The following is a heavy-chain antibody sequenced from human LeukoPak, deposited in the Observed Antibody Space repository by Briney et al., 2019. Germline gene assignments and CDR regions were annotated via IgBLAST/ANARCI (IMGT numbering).Heavy chain of an antibody. J-gene: IGHJ4*02. D-gene: IGHD3-22*01. CDR3: AGTGTKTYYYDSSGYYYD. V-gene: IGHV1-69*01. CDR2: IIPIFGTA. CDR1: GGTFSSYA. Sequence: SVKGSCKASGGTFSSYAISWVRQAPGQGLEWMGGIIPIFGTANYAQKFQGRVTITADESTSTAYMELSSLRSEDTAVYYCAGTGTKTYYYDSSGYYYDWGQGTLVTVSS.